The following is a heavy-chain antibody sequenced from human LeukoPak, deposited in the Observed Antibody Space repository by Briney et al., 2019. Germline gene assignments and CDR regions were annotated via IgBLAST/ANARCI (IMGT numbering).Heavy chain of an antibody. J-gene: IGHJ4*02. CDR3: AKSFTGSYLDYFDY. Sequence: GGSLRLSCAASGFTFSSFGMHWVRQAPGKGLEWVAFIQYDAGNRQYADSVKGRFTISRDNTKTTLYMQMNSLTAEDTAVYYCAKSFTGSYLDYFDYWGQGTLVTVSS. CDR2: IQYDAGNR. V-gene: IGHV3-30*02. CDR1: GFTFSSFG. D-gene: IGHD1-26*01.